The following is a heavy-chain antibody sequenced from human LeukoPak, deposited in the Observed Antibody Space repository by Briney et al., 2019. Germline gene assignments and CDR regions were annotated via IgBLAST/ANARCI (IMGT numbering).Heavy chain of an antibody. Sequence: GGSLRLSCAASGFTFSSYGMHWVRQAPGKGLEWVAVIWYDGSNKYYADSVKGRFTISRDNSKNTLYLQMNSLRAEDTAVYYCARDYDFWSGYGRMDYWGQGTLATVSS. D-gene: IGHD3-3*01. V-gene: IGHV3-33*01. CDR1: GFTFSSYG. CDR2: IWYDGSNK. CDR3: ARDYDFWSGYGRMDY. J-gene: IGHJ4*02.